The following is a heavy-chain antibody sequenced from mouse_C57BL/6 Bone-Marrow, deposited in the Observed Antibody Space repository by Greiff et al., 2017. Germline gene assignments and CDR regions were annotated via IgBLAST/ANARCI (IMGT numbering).Heavy chain of an antibody. V-gene: IGHV1-50*01. J-gene: IGHJ3*01. CDR3: AREKGNYDYDFAY. D-gene: IGHD2-4*01. Sequence: VQLQQSGAELVKPGASVKLSCKASGYTFTSYWMQWVKQRPGQGLEWIGELDPSDSYTNYNQKFKGKATLTVDTSSSTAYMQLSSLTSEDSAVYYCAREKGNYDYDFAYWGQGTLVTVSA. CDR2: LDPSDSYT. CDR1: GYTFTSYW.